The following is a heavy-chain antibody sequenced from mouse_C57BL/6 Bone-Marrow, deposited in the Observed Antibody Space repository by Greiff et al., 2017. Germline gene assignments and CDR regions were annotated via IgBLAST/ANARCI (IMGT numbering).Heavy chain of an antibody. J-gene: IGHJ3*01. CDR3: AGDYYGSSFPDWFAY. CDR1: GYTFTSYW. CDR2: IDPNSGGT. Sequence: QVQLQQPGAELVKPGASVKLSCKASGYTFTSYWMHWVKQRPGRGLEWIGRIDPNSGGTKYNEKFKSKATLTVDKPSSTAYMQLSSLTSEDSAVYYCAGDYYGSSFPDWFAYWGRGTRVTVSA. D-gene: IGHD1-1*01. V-gene: IGHV1-72*01.